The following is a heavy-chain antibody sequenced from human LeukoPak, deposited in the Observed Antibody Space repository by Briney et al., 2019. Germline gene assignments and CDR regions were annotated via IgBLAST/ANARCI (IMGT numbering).Heavy chain of an antibody. V-gene: IGHV4-4*07. J-gene: IGHJ4*02. CDR2: IYTSGST. Sequence: SETLSLTCTVSGGSTSSYYWSWIRQPAGKGLEWIGRIYTSGSTNYNPSLKSRVTMSVDTSKNQFSLKLSSVTAADTAVYYCARERLWLVLGGGGDFDYWGQGTLVTVSS. D-gene: IGHD6-19*01. CDR1: GGSTSSYY. CDR3: ARERLWLVLGGGGDFDY.